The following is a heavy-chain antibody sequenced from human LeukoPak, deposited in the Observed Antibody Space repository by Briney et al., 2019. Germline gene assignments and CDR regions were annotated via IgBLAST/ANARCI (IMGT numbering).Heavy chain of an antibody. CDR3: ARDRDSSGWFEGFDY. V-gene: IGHV3-30-3*01. Sequence: GGSLRLSCAASGFTFSSSAMHWVRQAPDKGLVWVAVISYDGSNKYYADSVKGRFTISRDNSKNTLYLQMNSLRADDTAVYYCARDRDSSGWFEGFDYWGQGTLVTVSS. J-gene: IGHJ4*02. CDR1: GFTFSSSA. CDR2: ISYDGSNK. D-gene: IGHD6-19*01.